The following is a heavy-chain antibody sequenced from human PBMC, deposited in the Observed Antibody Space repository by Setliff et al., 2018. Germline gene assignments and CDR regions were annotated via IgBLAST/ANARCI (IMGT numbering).Heavy chain of an antibody. D-gene: IGHD3-22*01. CDR1: GGSISSSSYY. V-gene: IGHV4-39*01. CDR2: IYYSGST. J-gene: IGHJ4*02. CDR3: ARYNYYDSSGYFPTFDY. Sequence: SETLSLTCTVSGGSISSSSYYWGWIRQPPGKGLEWIGSIYYSGSTYYNPSLKSRVTISVDTSKSQFSLKLSSVTAADTAVYYCARYNYYDSSGYFPTFDYWGQGTLVTVSS.